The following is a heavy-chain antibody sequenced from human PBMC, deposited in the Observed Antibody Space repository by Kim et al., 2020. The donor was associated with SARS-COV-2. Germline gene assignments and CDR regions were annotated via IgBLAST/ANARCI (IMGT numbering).Heavy chain of an antibody. V-gene: IGHV3-49*02. CDR3: TRDSPAYYYDSSGYYPFDY. Sequence: GRFTISRDDSKSIAYLQMTSLKAEDTAVYYCTRDSPAYYYDSSGYYPFDYWGQGTLVTVSS. J-gene: IGHJ4*02. D-gene: IGHD3-22*01.